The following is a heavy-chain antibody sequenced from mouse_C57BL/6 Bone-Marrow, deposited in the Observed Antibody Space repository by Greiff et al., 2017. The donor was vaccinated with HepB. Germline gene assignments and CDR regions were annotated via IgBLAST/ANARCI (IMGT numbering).Heavy chain of an antibody. CDR3: AGYSNYDAMDY. Sequence: VQLQQPGAELVRPGTSVKLSCKASGYTFTSYWMHWVKQRPGQGLEWIGVIDPSDSYTNYNQKFKGKATLTVDKSSSTAYMQLSSLTSEDSAVYYCAGYSNYDAMDYWGQGTSVTVSS. CDR1: GYTFTSYW. D-gene: IGHD2-5*01. V-gene: IGHV1-59*01. J-gene: IGHJ4*01. CDR2: IDPSDSYT.